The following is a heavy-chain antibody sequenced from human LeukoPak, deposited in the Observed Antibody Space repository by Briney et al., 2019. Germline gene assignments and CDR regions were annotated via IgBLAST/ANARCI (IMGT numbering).Heavy chain of an antibody. D-gene: IGHD3-22*01. CDR3: ARGSYYYDSSGYYLTDYFDY. Sequence: SETLSLTCTVSGGSISSYYWSWIRQPPGKGLEWIGYIYYSGSTNYNPSLKSRVTISGDTSKNQVSLKVSSVTAADTAVYYCARGSYYYDSSGYYLTDYFDYWGQGTLVTVSS. CDR2: IYYSGST. CDR1: GGSISSYY. V-gene: IGHV4-59*01. J-gene: IGHJ4*02.